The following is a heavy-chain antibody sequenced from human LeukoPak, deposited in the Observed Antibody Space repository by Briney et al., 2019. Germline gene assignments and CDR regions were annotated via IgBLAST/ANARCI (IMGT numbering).Heavy chain of an antibody. CDR3: ARVRKYSGYYSWYFDL. Sequence: PGGSLRLSCAASGFNFGSYSMTWVRQAPGKGLEWVSAIGTAGDTYYPGSVKGRFTISRENAKNSLYLQMNSLRAGDTAVYYCARVRKYSGYYSWYFDLWGRGTLVTVSS. CDR1: GFNFGSYS. J-gene: IGHJ2*01. CDR2: IGTAGDT. D-gene: IGHD5-12*01. V-gene: IGHV3-13*01.